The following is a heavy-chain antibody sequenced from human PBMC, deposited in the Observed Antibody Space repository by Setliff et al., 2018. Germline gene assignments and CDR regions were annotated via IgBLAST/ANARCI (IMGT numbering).Heavy chain of an antibody. J-gene: IGHJ4*02. CDR2: IYHSGST. D-gene: IGHD2-15*01. CDR3: ARRHCSGGSCYSLNYFDY. CDR1: GYFISSGYY. V-gene: IGHV4-38-2*01. Sequence: KPSETLSLTCAVSGYFISSGYYWGWIRQPPGKGLEWIGSIYHSGSTYYNPSLKSRVTISVDTSKKQFSLKLSSVTAADTAVYYCARRHCSGGSCYSLNYFDYWSQGTLVTVSS.